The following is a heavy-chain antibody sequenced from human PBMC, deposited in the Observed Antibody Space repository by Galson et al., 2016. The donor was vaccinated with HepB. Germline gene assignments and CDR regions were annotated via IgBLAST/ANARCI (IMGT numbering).Heavy chain of an antibody. CDR1: GFAFGSYA. J-gene: IGHJ5*02. CDR2: MWYDGSNK. CDR3: ARMFGGNSRGWFDP. V-gene: IGHV3-33*08. Sequence: SLRLSCAASGFAFGSYAMTWVRQAPGKGLEWVAGMWYDGSNKYYSDSMKGRFTISRDNSKNTLYLHMNSLRAEDTAVYYCARMFGGNSRGWFDPWGQGTLVTVSS. D-gene: IGHD4-23*01.